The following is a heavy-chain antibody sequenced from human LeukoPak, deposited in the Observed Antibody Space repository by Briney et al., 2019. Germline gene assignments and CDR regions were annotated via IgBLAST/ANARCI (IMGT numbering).Heavy chain of an antibody. D-gene: IGHD3-10*01. CDR2: LSGGCSST. Sequence: GGTLSLSCAASGFTFSDYAKRWVREPPAKGLEWGSHLSGGCSSTHYADPVKGRFAICRENSKNTLYLQMKRLRAEDTAEYYCAKGHTVYGSGSYLDFWGQGTLVTVSS. J-gene: IGHJ4*02. CDR1: GFTFSDYA. CDR3: AKGHTVYGSGSYLDF. V-gene: IGHV3-23*01.